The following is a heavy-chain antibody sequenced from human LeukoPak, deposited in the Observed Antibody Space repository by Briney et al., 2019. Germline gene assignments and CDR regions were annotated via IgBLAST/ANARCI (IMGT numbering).Heavy chain of an antibody. J-gene: IGHJ5*02. CDR3: ARRTGEAVWFDP. CDR1: GGSISPYY. D-gene: IGHD6-19*01. CDR2: MNFGGST. Sequence: PSETLSFTGTVYGGSISPYYWSWIAQPPGKGLKWLGYMNFGGSTNYNPSLTSGITISIATTKNAFSLRLSSVTAADTAVYYCARRTGEAVWFDPWGQGTLVTVSS. V-gene: IGHV4-59*08.